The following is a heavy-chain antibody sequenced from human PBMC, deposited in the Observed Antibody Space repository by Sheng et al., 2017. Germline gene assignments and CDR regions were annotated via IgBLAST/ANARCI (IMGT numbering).Heavy chain of an antibody. D-gene: IGHD2-2*01. CDR1: GFTFSDYY. CDR2: ISGGGTTI. V-gene: IGHV3-11*04. J-gene: IGHJ5*02. CDR3: ARDPSRNVVVNWFDP. Sequence: QVQLVESGGGLVKPGGSLRLSCAASGFTFSDYYMSWIRQAPGKGLEWISYISGGGTTIDYADSVKGRFTISRDNAKNSLYLQMNSLRAEDTGVYYCARDPSRNVVVNWFDPWGQGTLVSVSS.